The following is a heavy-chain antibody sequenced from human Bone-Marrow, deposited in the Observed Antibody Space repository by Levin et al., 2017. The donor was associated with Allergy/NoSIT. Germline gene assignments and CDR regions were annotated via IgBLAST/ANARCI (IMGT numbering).Heavy chain of an antibody. Sequence: GESLKISCITSGFPFGDYAMSWFRQAPGEAPEWLGYIKSKRTGGSTKYAESLEGRFSISRDDSMGSAFLQMTSLKVEDTGMYYCALGGAAAAWGQGTLVTVSS. J-gene: IGHJ5*02. CDR2: IKSKRTGGST. D-gene: IGHD6-13*01. V-gene: IGHV3-49*03. CDR3: ALGGAAAA. CDR1: GFPFGDYA.